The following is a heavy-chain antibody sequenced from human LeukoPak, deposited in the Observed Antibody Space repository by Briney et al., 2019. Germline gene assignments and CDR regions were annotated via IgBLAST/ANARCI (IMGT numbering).Heavy chain of an antibody. V-gene: IGHV3-49*04. CDR2: IRSKAYGGTT. Sequence: GGSLRLSCTASGFTFGNYAMSWVRQAEGKGLEWVGFIRSKAYGGTTEYAASVKGRFTISRDDSKSIAYLQMNSLKTEDTAVYYCTRARFLIQLWLLDYFDYWGQGTLVTVSS. J-gene: IGHJ4*02. CDR3: TRARFLIQLWLLDYFDY. CDR1: GFTFGNYA. D-gene: IGHD5-18*01.